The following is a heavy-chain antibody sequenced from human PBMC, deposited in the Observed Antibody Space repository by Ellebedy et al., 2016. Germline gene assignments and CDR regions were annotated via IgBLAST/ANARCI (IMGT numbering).Heavy chain of an antibody. CDR2: INPSDSNV. Sequence: GESLKISXKDSGYSFSDYWIGWVRQMPGKGLEWMGIINPSDSNVRYGPSFQGQVTISADKSIRTTYLQWSSLKASDTAMYYCARLEHNSGGLYYYYYGMDVWGQGTTVTVSS. V-gene: IGHV5-51*01. CDR1: GYSFSDYW. CDR3: ARLEHNSGGLYYYYYGMDV. J-gene: IGHJ6*02. D-gene: IGHD1-26*01.